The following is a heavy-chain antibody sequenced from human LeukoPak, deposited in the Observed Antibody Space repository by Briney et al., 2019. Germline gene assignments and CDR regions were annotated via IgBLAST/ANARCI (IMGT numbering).Heavy chain of an antibody. CDR2: IKPDGSLI. V-gene: IGHV3-7*03. Sequence: GGSLRLSCAASGFTFSSYWMTWVRQGPGKGLEWVANIKPDGSLIYYVDSVKGRFTISRDNSKNTLYLQMNSLRAEDTAVYYCAKEGSNQYYYYGMDVWGQGTTVTVSS. D-gene: IGHD4-11*01. CDR1: GFTFSSYW. CDR3: AKEGSNQYYYYGMDV. J-gene: IGHJ6*02.